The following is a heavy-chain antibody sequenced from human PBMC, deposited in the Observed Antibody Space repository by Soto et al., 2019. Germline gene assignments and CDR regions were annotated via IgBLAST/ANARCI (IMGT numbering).Heavy chain of an antibody. Sequence: PWGSLRLSCAASEFSFDDYAMSWVRQAPGKGLEWVSSITYTGVSTYYADSVKGRFTISRDNSRDTLFLQMNSLRAEDTAIYYCAKSSVWYPYFDSWGQGTLVTVSS. CDR1: EFSFDDYA. CDR3: AKSSVWYPYFDS. J-gene: IGHJ4*02. V-gene: IGHV3-23*01. CDR2: ITYTGVST. D-gene: IGHD6-13*01.